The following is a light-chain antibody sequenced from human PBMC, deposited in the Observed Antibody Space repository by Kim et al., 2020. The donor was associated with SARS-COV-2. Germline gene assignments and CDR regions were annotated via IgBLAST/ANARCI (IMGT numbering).Light chain of an antibody. CDR3: QQYGSSPLT. Sequence: EIVLTQSPGTLFLSPGEIATLSCRASQSVSSSYLAWYQQKPGQAPRLLIYGASSRATGIPDRFSGSGSGTDFTLTISRLEPEDFAVYYCQQYGSSPLTFGQGTKLEI. J-gene: IGKJ2*01. CDR1: QSVSSSY. CDR2: GAS. V-gene: IGKV3-20*01.